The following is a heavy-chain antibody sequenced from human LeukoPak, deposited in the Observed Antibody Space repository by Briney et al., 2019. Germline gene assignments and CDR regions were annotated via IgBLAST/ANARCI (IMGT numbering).Heavy chain of an antibody. J-gene: IGHJ4*02. Sequence: GGSLRLSCAASGFTFSSYEMNWVRQAPGKGLEWISYISSSGTTIYYADSVKGRFTISRDNAKNSLYLQMNSLRAEDTAVYYCARDLNWETYWGQGTLVSVSS. CDR2: ISSSGTTI. D-gene: IGHD7-27*01. CDR1: GFTFSSYE. CDR3: ARDLNWETY. V-gene: IGHV3-48*03.